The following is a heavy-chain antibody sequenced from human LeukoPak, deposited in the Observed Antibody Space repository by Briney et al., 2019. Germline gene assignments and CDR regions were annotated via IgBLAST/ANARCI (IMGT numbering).Heavy chain of an antibody. J-gene: IGHJ5*02. D-gene: IGHD2-15*01. Sequence: GESLKISCKGSGYSFPSYWIGWVRQMPGKGLEWMGIIYHGDSDTRYSPSCQGQVTISADKTISTAYVRWSSLKASDTAMYDCARWVVVAATPSAPWFDPWGQGTLVTVSS. CDR3: ARWVVVAATPSAPWFDP. V-gene: IGHV5-51*01. CDR1: GYSFPSYW. CDR2: IYHGDSDT.